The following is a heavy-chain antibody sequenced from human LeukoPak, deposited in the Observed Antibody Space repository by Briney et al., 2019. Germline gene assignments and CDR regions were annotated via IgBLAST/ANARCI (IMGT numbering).Heavy chain of an antibody. D-gene: IGHD5-18*01. CDR2: IWYDGSNK. J-gene: IGHJ3*02. Sequence: GGSLRLSCAASGSTFSSYGMHWVRQAPGKGLEWVAVIWYDGSNKYYADSVKGRFTISRDNSKNTLYLQMNSLRAEDTAVYYCASTGDTAMVNDAFDIWGQGTMVTVSS. CDR1: GSTFSSYG. V-gene: IGHV3-33*01. CDR3: ASTGDTAMVNDAFDI.